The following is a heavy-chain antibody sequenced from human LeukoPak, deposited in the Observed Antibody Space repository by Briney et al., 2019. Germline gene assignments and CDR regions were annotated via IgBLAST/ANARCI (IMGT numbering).Heavy chain of an antibody. J-gene: IGHJ4*02. CDR1: GLTFSSYW. Sequence: GGSLRLSCAASGLTFSSYWMHWVREAPGKGLVWVSRINSDGSSTSYADSVKGRFTISRDNAKKTLYLQMNSLRAEDTAVYYCARDLEQLETFDYWGQGTLVTVSS. CDR3: ARDLEQLETFDY. CDR2: INSDGSST. D-gene: IGHD6-13*01. V-gene: IGHV3-74*01.